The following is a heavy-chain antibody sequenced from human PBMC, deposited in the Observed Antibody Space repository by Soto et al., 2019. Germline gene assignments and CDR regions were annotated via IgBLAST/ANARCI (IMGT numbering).Heavy chain of an antibody. Sequence: QVQLVESGGGVVQPGRSLRLSCAASGFTFSSYGMHWVRQAPGKGLEWVAVIWSDGSNKYYADYLKGRFTISKDNSKNTLYLQMNSLRAEDTAVYYCARESCSSGSCYSPYYYYYGMDVWGPGTTVIVSS. CDR3: ARESCSSGSCYSPYYYYYGMDV. CDR2: IWSDGSNK. D-gene: IGHD2-15*01. J-gene: IGHJ6*02. V-gene: IGHV3-33*01. CDR1: GFTFSSYG.